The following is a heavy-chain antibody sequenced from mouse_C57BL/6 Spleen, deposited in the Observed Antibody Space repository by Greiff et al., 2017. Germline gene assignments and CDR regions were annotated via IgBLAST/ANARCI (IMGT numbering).Heavy chain of an antibody. CDR1: GYTFTSYG. CDR2: INPRCGNT. Sequence: QVQLQQSGAELARPGASVKLSCKASGYTFTSYGISWVKQRTGQGLEWIGEINPRCGNTYYNEKFKGKATLTVDKSSSTAYMELHSLTAVYSAVNCSARPLTRNGYLDVWGTGTTVTVSS. J-gene: IGHJ1*03. D-gene: IGHD4-1*01. V-gene: IGHV1-81*01. CDR3: ARPLTRNGYLDV.